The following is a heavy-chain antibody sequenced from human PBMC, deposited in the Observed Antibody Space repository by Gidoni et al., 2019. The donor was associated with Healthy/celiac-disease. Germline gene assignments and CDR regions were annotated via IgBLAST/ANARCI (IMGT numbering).Heavy chain of an antibody. Sequence: EVQLLESGGGLVQPGGSLRLSCAASGFTFSSYAMSWVRQAPGKGLEWVSAISGSGGSTYYADSVKGRFTISRDNSKNTLYLQMNSLRAEDTAVYYCAKDHPYCSGGSCYRPIDPWGQGTLVTVSS. CDR3: AKDHPYCSGGSCYRPIDP. V-gene: IGHV3-23*01. J-gene: IGHJ5*02. D-gene: IGHD2-15*01. CDR2: ISGSGGST. CDR1: GFTFSSYA.